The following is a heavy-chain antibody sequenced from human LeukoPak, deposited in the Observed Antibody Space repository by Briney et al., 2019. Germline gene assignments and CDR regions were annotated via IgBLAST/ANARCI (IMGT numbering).Heavy chain of an antibody. CDR1: GFTFSSNW. Sequence: GGSLRLSCAASGFTFSSNWMHWVRHAPGKGLVWVSRINEDGSTTNYADSVKGRSTIFRDNAKNTLYLQMNSLRAEDTAVYYCVRDLGGRSGHWGQGTLVTVSP. V-gene: IGHV3-74*01. J-gene: IGHJ4*02. D-gene: IGHD1-26*01. CDR2: INEDGSTT. CDR3: VRDLGGRSGH.